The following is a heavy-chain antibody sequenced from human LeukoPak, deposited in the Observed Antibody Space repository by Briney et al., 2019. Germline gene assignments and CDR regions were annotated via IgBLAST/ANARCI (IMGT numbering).Heavy chain of an antibody. CDR2: ISYDGSNK. CDR1: GFTFSSYG. Sequence: PGGSLRLSCAASGFTFSSYGMHWVRQAPGKGLEGVAVISYDGSNKYYADSVKGRFTISRDNSKNSLYLKMNSLRAEDTALYYCAKGTSSWHEFDYWGQGTLVTVSS. V-gene: IGHV3-30*18. D-gene: IGHD6-13*01. J-gene: IGHJ4*02. CDR3: AKGTSSWHEFDY.